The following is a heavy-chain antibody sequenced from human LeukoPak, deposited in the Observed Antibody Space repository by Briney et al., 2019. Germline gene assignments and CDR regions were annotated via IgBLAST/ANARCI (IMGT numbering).Heavy chain of an antibody. J-gene: IGHJ4*02. CDR2: IIPIFGTA. Sequence: SVKVSCKASGGTFSSYAISWVRQAPGQGLEWMGGIIPIFGTANYAQKFQGRVTITADESTSTAYMELSSLRSEDTAVYYCARDTSIAAAGLFDYWGQGTLVTVSS. CDR1: GGTFSSYA. CDR3: ARDTSIAAAGLFDY. D-gene: IGHD6-13*01. V-gene: IGHV1-69*13.